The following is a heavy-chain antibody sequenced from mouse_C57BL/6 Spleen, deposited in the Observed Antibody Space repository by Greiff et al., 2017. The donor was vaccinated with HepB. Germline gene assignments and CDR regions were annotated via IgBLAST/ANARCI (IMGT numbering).Heavy chain of an antibody. Sequence: VQLQQSGPELVKPGASVKISCKASGYSFTGYYMNWVKQSPEKSLEWIGEINPSTGCNTYNQKFKAKATLTVDKSSSTAYMQLKSLTSEDSAVYYCASGDYEGAWFAYWGQGTLVTVSA. V-gene: IGHV1-42*01. CDR1: GYSFTGYY. CDR2: INPSTGCN. J-gene: IGHJ3*01. CDR3: ASGDYEGAWFAY. D-gene: IGHD2-4*01.